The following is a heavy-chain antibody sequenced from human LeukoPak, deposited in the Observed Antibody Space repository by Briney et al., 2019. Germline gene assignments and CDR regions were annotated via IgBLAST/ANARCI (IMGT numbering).Heavy chain of an antibody. D-gene: IGHD2-21*02. CDR1: GFTFSSHA. CDR2: ISISGDIT. V-gene: IGHV3-23*01. J-gene: IGHJ1*01. Sequence: PGGSLRLFCAVSGFTFSSHAMTWVRQAPGKGLEWVSGISISGDITYYADSVQGRFIIFIDNSKNTVYLQMNSLRVEDTAVYYCANEEVTNEYWGQGSLGTVSS. CDR3: ANEEVTNEY.